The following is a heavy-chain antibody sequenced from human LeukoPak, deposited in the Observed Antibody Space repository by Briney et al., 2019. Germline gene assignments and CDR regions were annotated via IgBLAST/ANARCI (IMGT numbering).Heavy chain of an antibody. CDR2: MNPNSGST. Sequence: ASVKVSCKASGYTFTNYDFNWMRQATGQGLEWMGWMNPNSGSTGYAQKFQGRVTMTRDTSTSTVYMELSSLRSEDTAVYYCARAQAWDSSDPNWFDPWGQGTLVTVSS. CDR3: ARAQAWDSSDPNWFDP. J-gene: IGHJ5*02. D-gene: IGHD6-19*01. CDR1: GYTFTNYD. V-gene: IGHV1-8*01.